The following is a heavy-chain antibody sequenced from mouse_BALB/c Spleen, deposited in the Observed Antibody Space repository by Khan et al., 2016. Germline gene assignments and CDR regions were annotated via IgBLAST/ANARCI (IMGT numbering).Heavy chain of an antibody. Sequence: QVQLQESGPGLVAPSQTLSITCTVSGFSLTHYGVHWVRQPPGKGLEWLGIIWAGGSTNYNSALMPRLSISKDNSKSQASVKMNSLQTDDTATYYCAGGGSCWCDGFAYWGQGTLVTVSA. CDR3: AGGGSCWCDGFAY. V-gene: IGHV2-9*02. D-gene: IGHD1-1*02. CDR2: IWAGGST. J-gene: IGHJ3*01. CDR1: GFSLTHYG.